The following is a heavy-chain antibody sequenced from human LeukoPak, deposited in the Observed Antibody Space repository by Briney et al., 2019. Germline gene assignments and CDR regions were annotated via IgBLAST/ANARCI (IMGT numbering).Heavy chain of an antibody. CDR3: ARDTLMDILTPPDY. Sequence: ASVKVSCKASGYTFTSYGISWVRQAPGQGLEWMGWISAYNGNTNYAQKLQGRATMTTDTSTSTAYMELRSLRSDDTAVYYCARDTLMDILTPPDYWGQGTLVTVSS. V-gene: IGHV1-18*01. J-gene: IGHJ4*02. CDR2: ISAYNGNT. CDR1: GYTFTSYG. D-gene: IGHD3-9*01.